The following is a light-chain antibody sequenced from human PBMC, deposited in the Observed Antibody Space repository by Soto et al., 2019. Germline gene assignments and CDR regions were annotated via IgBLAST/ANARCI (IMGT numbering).Light chain of an antibody. J-gene: IGKJ2*01. Sequence: DIQMTQSPSSLSTSIGDRVTITCRASQTISSSLSWYQQKPVKAPKLLISAASSLQSGVPSRFSGSGSGTDFTLTIRSLQPEDFAAYYCQQSYNTPYTFAQGTKLEIK. V-gene: IGKV1-39*01. CDR2: AAS. CDR3: QQSYNTPYT. CDR1: QTISSS.